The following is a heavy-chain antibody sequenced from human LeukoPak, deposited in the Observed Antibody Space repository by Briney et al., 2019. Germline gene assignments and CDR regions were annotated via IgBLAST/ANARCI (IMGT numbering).Heavy chain of an antibody. CDR1: GGSISSYY. Sequence: SETLSLTCTVSGGSISSYYWSWIRQPPGKGLEWIGYIYYSGSTNYSPSLKSRVTISVDTSKNQFSLKLSSVTAADTAVYYCARATRQWLVRGLDYWGQGTLVTVSS. CDR3: ARATRQWLVRGLDY. D-gene: IGHD6-19*01. V-gene: IGHV4-59*01. CDR2: IYYSGST. J-gene: IGHJ4*02.